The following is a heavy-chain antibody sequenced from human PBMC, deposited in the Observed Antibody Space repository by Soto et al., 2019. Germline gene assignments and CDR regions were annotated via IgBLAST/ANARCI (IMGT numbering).Heavy chain of an antibody. J-gene: IGHJ5*02. V-gene: IGHV4-4*02. CDR1: GDSLSSDKW. Sequence: QVHLQESGPRLVRPSGTLVLTCAVSGDSLSSDKWWTWVRQPPGKGLEWIGEISHRGSTNYSLSFKSRLSLSVDTTKTQFSLRLTSVTAADTAVYYCAAVPLTSGVVSGRFDPWGQGIKVTVSS. CDR2: ISHRGST. CDR3: AAVPLTSGVVSGRFDP. D-gene: IGHD3-3*01.